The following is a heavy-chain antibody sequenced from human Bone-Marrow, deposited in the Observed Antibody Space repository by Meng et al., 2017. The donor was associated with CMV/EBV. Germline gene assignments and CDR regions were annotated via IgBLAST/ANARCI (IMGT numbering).Heavy chain of an antibody. CDR2: IIPILGIA. Sequence: SVKVSCKASGGTFSSYAISWVRQAPGQGLEWMGGIIPILGIANYAQKFQGRVTITADKSTSTAYMELSSLRSEDTAVYYCARGAYYYDSSGYWYFDDWGQGTLVTVSS. V-gene: IGHV1-69*10. CDR1: GGTFSSYA. D-gene: IGHD3-22*01. J-gene: IGHJ4*02. CDR3: ARGAYYYDSSGYWYFDD.